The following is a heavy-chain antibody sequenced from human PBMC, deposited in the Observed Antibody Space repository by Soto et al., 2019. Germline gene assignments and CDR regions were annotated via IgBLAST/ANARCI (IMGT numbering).Heavy chain of an antibody. J-gene: IGHJ5*02. CDR3: ARHIDRPSGADNWSDP. CDR1: GGSISSSSYY. V-gene: IGHV4-39*01. CDR2: IYYSGST. D-gene: IGHD3-16*02. Sequence: SETLSLTCTVSGGSISSSSYYWGWIRQPPGKGLEWIGSIYYSGSTYYNPSLKSRVTISVDTSKNQFSLKLSSVTAADTAVYYCARHIDRPSGADNWSDPWGQGTLVTVSS.